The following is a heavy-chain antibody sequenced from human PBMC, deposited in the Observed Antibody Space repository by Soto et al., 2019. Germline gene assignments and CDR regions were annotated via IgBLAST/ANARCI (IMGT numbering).Heavy chain of an antibody. CDR2: TYYRSKWYN. CDR3: ARGNWDDDGYYYGMDV. Sequence: PSQTLSLPCAISGDSVSRNSGAWNWIRQSPSRGLEWLGRTYYRSKWYNEYAHSVKSRRTINPDTAKNQVALQLKSVTPNDTDVDYYARGNWDDDGYYYGMDVWGQGIPVTVSS. J-gene: IGHJ6*02. V-gene: IGHV6-1*01. D-gene: IGHD1-1*01. CDR1: GDSVSRNSGA.